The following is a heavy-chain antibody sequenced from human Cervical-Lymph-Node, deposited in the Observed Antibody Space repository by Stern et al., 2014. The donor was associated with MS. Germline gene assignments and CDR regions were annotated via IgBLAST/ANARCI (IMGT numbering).Heavy chain of an antibody. CDR2: IIPIFGTA. V-gene: IGHV1-69*01. CDR1: GGTFSSYA. J-gene: IGHJ6*02. CDR3: ASPTSIAARPYYYYGMDV. D-gene: IGHD6-6*01. Sequence: VQLVESGAEVKKPGSSVKVSCKASGGTFSSYAISWVRQAPGQGLEGMGGIIPIFGTANYAQKFQGRVTITADESTSTAYMELSSLRSEDTAVYYCASPTSIAARPYYYYGMDVWGQGTTVTVSS.